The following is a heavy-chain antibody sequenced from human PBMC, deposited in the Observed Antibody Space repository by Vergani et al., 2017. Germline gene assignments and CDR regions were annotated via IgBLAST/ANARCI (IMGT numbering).Heavy chain of an antibody. CDR2: ISWDGGST. V-gene: IGHV3-43*01. CDR3: AKDFSCWPEYYYYFYGMDV. J-gene: IGHJ6*02. Sequence: EVQLVESGGVVVQPGGSLRLSCAASGFTFDDYTMHWVRQAPGKGLEWVSLISWDGGSTYYADSVKGRFTISRDNSKNSLYLQMNSLRTEDTALYYCAKDFSCWPEYYYYFYGMDVWGQGTTVTVSS. D-gene: IGHD6-19*01. CDR1: GFTFDDYT.